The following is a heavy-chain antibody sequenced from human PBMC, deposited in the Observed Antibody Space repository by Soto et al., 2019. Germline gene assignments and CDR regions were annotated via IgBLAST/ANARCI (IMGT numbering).Heavy chain of an antibody. J-gene: IGHJ4*02. CDR2: IKHDGSES. CDR3: TRGSGWSYY. D-gene: IGHD6-19*01. Sequence: EVQLVESGGGLVQPGGSLRLSCAASGFTFSSYWMTWVRQAPGKALEWLANIKHDGSESNYVDSVKGRFTISRDNAENSVYLQMNSLRGEDTAVYYCTRGSGWSYYWGRGTLVTVSS. V-gene: IGHV3-7*04. CDR1: GFTFSSYW.